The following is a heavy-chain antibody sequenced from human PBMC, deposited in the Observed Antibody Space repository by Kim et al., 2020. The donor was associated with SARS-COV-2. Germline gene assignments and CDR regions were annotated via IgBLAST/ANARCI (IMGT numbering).Heavy chain of an antibody. J-gene: IGHJ4*02. CDR1: GGSISSSSYY. CDR2: IYYSGST. Sequence: SETLSLTCTVSGGSISSSSYYWGWIRQPPGKGLEWIGSIYYSGSTYYNPSLKSRVTISVDTSKNQFSLKLSSVTAADTAVYYCARRGHYGSGSYYTYWGQGTLVTVSS. V-gene: IGHV4-39*01. CDR3: ARRGHYGSGSYYTY. D-gene: IGHD3-10*01.